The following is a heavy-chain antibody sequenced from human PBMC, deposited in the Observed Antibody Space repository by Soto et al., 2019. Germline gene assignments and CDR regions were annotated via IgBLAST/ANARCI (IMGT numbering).Heavy chain of an antibody. CDR2: VYYGGT. Sequence: SETLSLTCPVSGGSMSSNYWSWIRQSPAKGLELIGFVYYGGTNYNPSFESRVTMSVDTPKKQFSLELSDVTAADTAVYYCVSYMGAFYVDHWGQGTLVTVSS. CDR3: VSYMGAFYVDH. V-gene: IGHV4-59*01. J-gene: IGHJ4*02. CDR1: GGSMSSNY. D-gene: IGHD3-16*01.